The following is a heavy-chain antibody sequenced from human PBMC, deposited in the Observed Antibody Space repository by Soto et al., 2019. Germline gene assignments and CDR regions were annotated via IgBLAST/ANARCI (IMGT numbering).Heavy chain of an antibody. V-gene: IGHV5-51*01. D-gene: IGHD5-18*01. CDR2: IYPADSDT. CDR1: GYTFASYW. Sequence: GESLKISCKGSGYTFASYWIGWVRQMPGKGLEWMGIIYPADSDTRYSPSFQGQVTISADKSLNTAYLHWNSLKASDTAVYYCARQSVHTPMIDFWGPGTLVTVPQ. J-gene: IGHJ4*01. CDR3: ARQSVHTPMIDF.